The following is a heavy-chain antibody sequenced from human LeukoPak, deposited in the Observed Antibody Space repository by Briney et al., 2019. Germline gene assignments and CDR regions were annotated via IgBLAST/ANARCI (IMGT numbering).Heavy chain of an antibody. D-gene: IGHD2/OR15-2a*01. CDR2: ISYDGSNK. CDR1: GFTFSSYA. J-gene: IGHJ4*01. Sequence: GRSLRLSCAASGFTFSSYAMHWVSQAPGKGLEWVAVISYDGSNKYYADSVKGRFTISRDNSKNTLYLQMNSLRAEDTAVYYCARASMAAADYWGHGPLVTVSS. CDR3: ARASMAAADY. V-gene: IGHV3-30*04.